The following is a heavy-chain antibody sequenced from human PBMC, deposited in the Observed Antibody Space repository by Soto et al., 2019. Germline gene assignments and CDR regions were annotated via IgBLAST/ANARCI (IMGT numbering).Heavy chain of an antibody. V-gene: IGHV3-15*01. CDR2: IKSKTDGGTT. J-gene: IGHJ6*03. Sequence: GGSLRLSCAASGFTFSNAWMSWVRQAPGKGLEWVGRIKSKTDGGTTDYAAPVKGRFTISRDDSKNTLYLQMNSLKTEDTAVYYFTKVLPLRGPFDYYSSYRDVGGKGPTVPVPS. CDR1: GFTFSNAW. CDR3: TKVLPLRGPFDYYSSYRDV.